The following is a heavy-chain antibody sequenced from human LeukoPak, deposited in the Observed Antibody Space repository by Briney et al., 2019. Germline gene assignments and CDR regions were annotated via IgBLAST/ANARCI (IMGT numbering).Heavy chain of an antibody. D-gene: IGHD3-22*01. Sequence: GGSLRLSCAASGFTFSSYAMTWVRQAPGKGLELVSVISGSGGSTYYAGSVKGRFAISRDNPKDTLYLQMNSLRAEDTAVYYCAKGRGQIDSSGYYYLGAFDLWGQGTMVTVSS. J-gene: IGHJ3*01. CDR1: GFTFSSYA. CDR3: AKGRGQIDSSGYYYLGAFDL. V-gene: IGHV3-23*01. CDR2: ISGSGGST.